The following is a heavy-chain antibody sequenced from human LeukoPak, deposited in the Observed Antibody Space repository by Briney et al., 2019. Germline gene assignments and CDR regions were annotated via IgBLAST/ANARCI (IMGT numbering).Heavy chain of an antibody. Sequence: PGGSLRLSCAASGFTFSSYAMSGVRQAPGKGLEWDSASSGSGGSTYYADPVKGRFTISRDNSKNTLYLQMNSLRAEDTAVYYCAKDSPYYDILTGYYPYPDAFDIWGQGTMVTVSS. D-gene: IGHD3-9*01. CDR1: GFTFSSYA. CDR2: SSGSGGST. V-gene: IGHV3-23*01. J-gene: IGHJ3*02. CDR3: AKDSPYYDILTGYYPYPDAFDI.